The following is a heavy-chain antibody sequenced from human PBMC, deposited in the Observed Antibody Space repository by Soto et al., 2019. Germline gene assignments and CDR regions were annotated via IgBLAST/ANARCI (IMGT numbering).Heavy chain of an antibody. D-gene: IGHD2-8*01. J-gene: IGHJ2*01. CDR2: ISAYNGDK. V-gene: IGHV1-18*01. Sequence: QVQLVQSGAEVKKPGASVKVSCKTSGYPFTSYGVSWVRQAPGQGLEWMGWISAYNGDKSSAQSLQGRVTVTTDTSTTTAYLELRSLRSDDTAVYFCARAGCTEAWYFDTWGRGTLVTVSS. CDR3: ARAGCTEAWYFDT. CDR1: GYPFTSYG.